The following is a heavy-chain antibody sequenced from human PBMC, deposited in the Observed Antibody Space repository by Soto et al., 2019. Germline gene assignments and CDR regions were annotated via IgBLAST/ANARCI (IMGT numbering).Heavy chain of an antibody. CDR1: GFTFSSYG. CDR3: ANRRDRGGTKDN. Sequence: QVQLVESGGGVVQPGRSLRLSCAASGFTFSSYGMHWVRQAPGKGLEWVAVISYDGSNKYYADSVKGRFTISRDNSKNTLYLQMNSLRAEDTAVYYCANRRDRGGTKDNCGQGTLVTVSS. V-gene: IGHV3-30*18. J-gene: IGHJ4*02. D-gene: IGHD1-1*01. CDR2: ISYDGSNK.